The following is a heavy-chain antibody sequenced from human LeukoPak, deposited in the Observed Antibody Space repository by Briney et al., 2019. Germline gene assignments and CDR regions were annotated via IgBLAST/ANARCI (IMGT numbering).Heavy chain of an antibody. D-gene: IGHD5-24*01. Sequence: GGSLRLSCAASGFTFSSYWVSWVRQAPGKGLEWVANIKQDGSEKYYVDSVKGRFTISRDNAKNSLYLQMNSLRAEDTAVYYCASFRYGYKWDFDYWGQGTLVTVSS. CDR2: IKQDGSEK. J-gene: IGHJ4*02. CDR1: GFTFSSYW. CDR3: ASFRYGYKWDFDY. V-gene: IGHV3-7*01.